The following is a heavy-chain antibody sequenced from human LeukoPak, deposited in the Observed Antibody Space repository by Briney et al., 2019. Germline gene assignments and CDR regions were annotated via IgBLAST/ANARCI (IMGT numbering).Heavy chain of an antibody. D-gene: IGHD4-17*01. CDR1: GGSISSSSYY. V-gene: IGHV4-39*01. Sequence: SETLSLTCTVSGGSISSSSYYWDWIRQPPGKGLEWIGSIYYSGSTYYNPSLKSRVTISVDTSKNQFSLKLSSVTAADTAVYYCASPDYGDYIFDPWGQGTLVTVSS. CDR2: IYYSGST. CDR3: ASPDYGDYIFDP. J-gene: IGHJ5*02.